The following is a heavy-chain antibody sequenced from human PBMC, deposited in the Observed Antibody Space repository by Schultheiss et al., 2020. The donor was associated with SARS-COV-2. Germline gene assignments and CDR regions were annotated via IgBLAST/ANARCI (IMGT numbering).Heavy chain of an antibody. Sequence: GGSLRLSCAASGFTFSSYAMSWVRQAPGKGLEWVAVIWYDGSNKYYADSVKGRFTISRDNSKNTLYLQMNSLRAEDTAVYYCARDHRHYYDSSGLDYWGQGTLVTVSS. J-gene: IGHJ4*02. CDR2: IWYDGSNK. CDR1: GFTFSSYA. V-gene: IGHV3-33*08. CDR3: ARDHRHYYDSSGLDY. D-gene: IGHD3-22*01.